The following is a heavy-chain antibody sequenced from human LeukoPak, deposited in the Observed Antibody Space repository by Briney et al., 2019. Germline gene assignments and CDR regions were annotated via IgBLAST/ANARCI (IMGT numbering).Heavy chain of an antibody. D-gene: IGHD3-3*01. CDR3: ARILDFWSGPTPSYYYGMDV. V-gene: IGHV1-8*01. CDR1: GYTFTSYD. CDR2: MNPNSGNT. Sequence: ASVKVSCEASGYTFTSYDINWVRQATGQGLEWMGWMNPNSGNTGYAQKFQGRVTMTRNTSISTAYMELSSLRSEDTAVYYCARILDFWSGPTPSYYYGMDVWGQGTTVTVSS. J-gene: IGHJ6*02.